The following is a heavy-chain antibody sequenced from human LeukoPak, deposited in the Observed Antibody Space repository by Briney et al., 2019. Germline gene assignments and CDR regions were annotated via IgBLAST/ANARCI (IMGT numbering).Heavy chain of an antibody. CDR1: GGSISSGGYS. V-gene: IGHV4-61*02. CDR3: AREHPVAIAPDY. J-gene: IGHJ4*02. Sequence: SEALSLTCTVSGGSISSGGYSWSSIRQPAGKGLEWIGRIYSTGSTNYNPSLKSRVTMSVDTSKNQFSLKLTSVTAADTAVYYCAREHPVAIAPDYWGQGTLVTVSS. D-gene: IGHD5-12*01. CDR2: IYSTGST.